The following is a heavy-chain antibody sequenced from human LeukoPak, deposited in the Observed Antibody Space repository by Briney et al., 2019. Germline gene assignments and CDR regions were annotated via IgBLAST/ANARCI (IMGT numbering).Heavy chain of an antibody. CDR3: ARTPRRRYYDILTGYELHPF. V-gene: IGHV4-39*01. CDR2: IYYSGST. CDR1: SGSISSSSYY. Sequence: SETLSLTCTVSSGSISSSSYYWGWIRQPPGKGLEWIGSIYYSGSTYYNPSLKSRVTISVDTSKNQFSLKLSSVTAADTAVYYCARTPRRRYYDILTGYELHPFWGQGTLVTVSS. J-gene: IGHJ4*02. D-gene: IGHD3-9*01.